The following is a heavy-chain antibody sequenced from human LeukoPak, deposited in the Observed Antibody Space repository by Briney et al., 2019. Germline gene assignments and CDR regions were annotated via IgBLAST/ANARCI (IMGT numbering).Heavy chain of an antibody. J-gene: IGHJ4*02. CDR3: AKTEVVASYFDY. CDR1: GFNISDFW. CDR2: IKEDGTEK. D-gene: IGHD2-15*01. Sequence: PGGSLRLSCAASGFNISDFWMTWVRQAPGKGLEWVANIKEDGTEKHLVDSVKGRFTISRDNAKNSLYLQMNSLRAEDTAVYYCAKTEVVASYFDYWGQGTLVTVSS. V-gene: IGHV3-7*03.